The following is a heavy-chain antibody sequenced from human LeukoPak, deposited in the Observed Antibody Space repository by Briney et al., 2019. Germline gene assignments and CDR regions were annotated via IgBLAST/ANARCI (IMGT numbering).Heavy chain of an antibody. CDR3: ARDYKYAFDN. V-gene: IGHV3-48*01. D-gene: IGHD5-24*01. CDR2: IGIDSGNT. J-gene: IGHJ4*02. CDR1: GFTFSDYS. Sequence: PGGSLRLSCAVSGFTFSDYSMNWVRQAPGKGLEWSSYIGIDSGNTNYADSVKGRFTISGDKAKNSLYLQMNSLRVEDTAVYYCARDYKYAFDNWGQGTLVTVSS.